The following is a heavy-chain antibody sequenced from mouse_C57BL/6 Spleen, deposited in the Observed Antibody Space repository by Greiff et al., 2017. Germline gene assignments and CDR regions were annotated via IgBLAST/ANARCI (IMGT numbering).Heavy chain of an antibody. CDR3: AMIYYDYDEAY. CDR1: GYTFTSYG. Sequence: QVQLQQSGAELARPGASVKLSCKASGYTFTSYGISWVKQRTGQGLEWIGEIYPRSGNTYYNEKFKGKATLTADKSSSTAYMELRSLTSEAAAVYFCAMIYYDYDEAYWGQGTLVTVSA. CDR2: IYPRSGNT. J-gene: IGHJ3*01. D-gene: IGHD2-4*01. V-gene: IGHV1-81*01.